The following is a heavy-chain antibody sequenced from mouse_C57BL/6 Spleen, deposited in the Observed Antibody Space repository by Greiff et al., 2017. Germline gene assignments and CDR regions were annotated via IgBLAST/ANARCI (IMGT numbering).Heavy chain of an antibody. CDR2: IWTGGGT. CDR1: GFSLTSYA. J-gene: IGHJ1*03. D-gene: IGHD1-1*01. Sequence: VKLVESGPGLVAPSQSLSITCTVSGFSLTSYAISWVRQPPGKGLEWLGVIWTGGGTNYNSALKSRLSISKDNSKSQVFLKMNSLQTDDTARYYCARTSLYYGSSYGYFDVWGTGTTVTVSS. V-gene: IGHV2-9-1*01. CDR3: ARTSLYYGSSYGYFDV.